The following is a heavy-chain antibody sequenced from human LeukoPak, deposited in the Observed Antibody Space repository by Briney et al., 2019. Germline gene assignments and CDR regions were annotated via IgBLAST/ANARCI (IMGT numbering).Heavy chain of an antibody. V-gene: IGHV4-39*01. CDR1: GGSITRSQYY. Sequence: PSETLSLTCSVSGGSITRSQYYWGWVRQPPGKGLEWIGSVYYTGSTYYTPSLRSRVSLSVDTSKHQFSLRLTSVTAADTAMYYCAWALVAPAPPLFNIWGQGTIGTVSS. D-gene: IGHD2-2*01. CDR3: AWALVAPAPPLFNI. CDR2: VYYTGST. J-gene: IGHJ3*02.